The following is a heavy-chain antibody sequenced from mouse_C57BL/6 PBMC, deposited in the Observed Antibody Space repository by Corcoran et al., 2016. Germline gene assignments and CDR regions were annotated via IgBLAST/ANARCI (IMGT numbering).Heavy chain of an antibody. Sequence: EVQLQQSGPELVKPGASVKISCKASGYTFTDYYMNWVKQSHGKSLEWIGDINPNNGGTSYNQKFKGKATLTVDKSSSTAYMELRSLTSEDSAVYYCARGRVIYYYGSSLYWYFDVWGTGTTVTVSS. V-gene: IGHV1-26*01. J-gene: IGHJ1*03. CDR3: ARGRVIYYYGSSLYWYFDV. CDR1: GYTFTDYY. D-gene: IGHD1-1*01. CDR2: INPNNGGT.